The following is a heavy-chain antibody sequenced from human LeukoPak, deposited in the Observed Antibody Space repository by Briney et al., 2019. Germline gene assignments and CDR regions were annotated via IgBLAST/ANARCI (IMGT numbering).Heavy chain of an antibody. Sequence: ASVKVSCKASGYTFTSYGISWVRQAPGQGREGMGWISAYNGNTNYAQKLQGRVTMTTDTSTSTAYMELRSLRSDDTAVYYCATDRVESGLERPLGYYYMDVWGKGTTVTVSS. CDR1: GYTFTSYG. V-gene: IGHV1-18*01. D-gene: IGHD1-1*01. CDR3: ATDRVESGLERPLGYYYMDV. CDR2: ISAYNGNT. J-gene: IGHJ6*03.